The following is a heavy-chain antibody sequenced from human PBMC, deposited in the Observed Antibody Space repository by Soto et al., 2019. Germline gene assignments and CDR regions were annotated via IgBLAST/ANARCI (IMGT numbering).Heavy chain of an antibody. J-gene: IGHJ4*02. CDR2: IDPRNGGT. Sequence: QVQLVQSGSDVKKPGASFTVSCKASGYIFSDYYIHWVRQAPGEWLEWMGWIDPRNGGTKYAQKFQDRLTMTTDTSTSTAFLELRRLRLDDTAVFFCARVLYRNVIHAWGQGTLVTVSS. CDR3: ARVLYRNVIHA. D-gene: IGHD5-18*01. CDR1: GYIFSDYY. V-gene: IGHV1-2*02.